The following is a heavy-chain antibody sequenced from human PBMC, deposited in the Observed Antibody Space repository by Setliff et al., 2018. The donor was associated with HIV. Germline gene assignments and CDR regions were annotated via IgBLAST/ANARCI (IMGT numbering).Heavy chain of an antibody. D-gene: IGHD1-26*01. CDR3: ARLGYSGSLVGAFDI. CDR1: GYSISNTGHY. J-gene: IGHJ3*02. Sequence: KTSETLSLTCVVSGYSISNTGHYWGWIRQPPGKGLEWIGSIYHTGDTYDNPSLKNRVTISRDTSKDRFSLNLRSVTAADTAIYYCARLGYSGSLVGAFDIWGQGTMVTVSS. CDR2: IYHTGDT. V-gene: IGHV4-38-2*01.